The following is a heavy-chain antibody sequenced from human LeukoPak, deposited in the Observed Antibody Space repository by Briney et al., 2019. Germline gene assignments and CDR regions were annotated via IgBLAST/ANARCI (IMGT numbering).Heavy chain of an antibody. CDR1: GYTFTGYY. CDR3: ARGPGEITYYYGSGSPLDAFDI. Sequence: GASVKVSCKASGYTFTGYYMHWVRQAPGQGLEWMGWINPNSGGTNYAQKFQGRVTMTRDTSISTAYMELSRLRSDGTAVYYCARGPGEITYYYGSGSPLDAFDIWGQGTMVTVSS. V-gene: IGHV1-2*02. J-gene: IGHJ3*02. CDR2: INPNSGGT. D-gene: IGHD3-10*01.